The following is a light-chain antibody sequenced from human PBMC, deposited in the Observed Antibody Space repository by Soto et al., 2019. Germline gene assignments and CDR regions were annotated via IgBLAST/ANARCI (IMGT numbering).Light chain of an antibody. J-gene: IGLJ2*01. V-gene: IGLV2-11*01. Sequence: QSALTQPRSVSGSPGQSVTISCTGTSSDVGCYNFVSWYQQHPGKAPKFMIYDVSRRPSGVPDRFSGSKSGNTASLTISGLQADDEADYYCCSYAGSYGVVFGGGTKLTVL. CDR1: SSDVGCYNF. CDR3: CSYAGSYGVV. CDR2: DVS.